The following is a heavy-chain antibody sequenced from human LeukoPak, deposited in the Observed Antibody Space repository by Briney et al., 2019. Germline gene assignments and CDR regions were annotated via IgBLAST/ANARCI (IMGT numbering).Heavy chain of an antibody. CDR1: GGFIASYS. V-gene: IGHV4-4*07. CDR3: ARGPSGYYYG. D-gene: IGHD3-22*01. CDR2: IYTSGGS. J-gene: IGHJ4*02. Sequence: SETLSLTCTVSGGFIASYSWSWIRQPAGKGLEWIGRIYTSGGSDYNPSPNSRVTMSLDTSKTQFYLKMTSVTAADTAVYYCARGPSGYYYGWGQGILVTVSS.